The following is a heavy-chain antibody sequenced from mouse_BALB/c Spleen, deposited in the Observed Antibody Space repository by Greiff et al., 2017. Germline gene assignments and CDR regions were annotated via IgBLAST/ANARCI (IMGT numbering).Heavy chain of an antibody. CDR1: GFSLSTSGMG. CDR2: IYWDDDK. J-gene: IGHJ3*01. Sequence: QVTLKESGPGILQPSQTLSLTCSFSGFSLSTSGMGVSWIRQPSGKGLEWLAHIYWDDDKRYNPSLKSRLTISKDTSSNQVFLKITSVDTADTATYYCARRGPTGPFAYWGQGTLVTVSA. CDR3: ARRGPTGPFAY. V-gene: IGHV8-12*01. D-gene: IGHD4-1*01.